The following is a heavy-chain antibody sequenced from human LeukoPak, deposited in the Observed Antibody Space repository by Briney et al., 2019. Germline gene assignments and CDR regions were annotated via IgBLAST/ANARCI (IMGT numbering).Heavy chain of an antibody. Sequence: SETLSLTCTVSGDSISSYYWSWIRQPPGKGLEWIGYIYYSGSTNYNPSLKSRVTISVDTSKNQFSLKLSSVTAADTAVYYCARGGPAVPADYNWFDPWGQGTLVTVSS. V-gene: IGHV4-59*08. CDR1: GDSISSYY. CDR2: IYYSGST. J-gene: IGHJ5*02. D-gene: IGHD2-2*01. CDR3: ARGGPAVPADYNWFDP.